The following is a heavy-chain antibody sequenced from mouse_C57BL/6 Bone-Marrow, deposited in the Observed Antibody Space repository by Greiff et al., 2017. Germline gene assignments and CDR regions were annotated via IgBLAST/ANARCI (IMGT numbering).Heavy chain of an antibody. CDR2: IYPGSGNT. CDR3: ARDGYYGHFDY. Sequence: QVQLQQSGAELVRPGASVKLSCKASGYTFTDYYINWVKQRPGQGLEWIARIYPGSGNTYYNEKFKGKATLTAEKSSSTAYLQLSSLTSEDSAVYFGARDGYYGHFDYWGQGTTLTVSS. CDR1: GYTFTDYY. V-gene: IGHV1-76*01. D-gene: IGHD1-1*01. J-gene: IGHJ2*01.